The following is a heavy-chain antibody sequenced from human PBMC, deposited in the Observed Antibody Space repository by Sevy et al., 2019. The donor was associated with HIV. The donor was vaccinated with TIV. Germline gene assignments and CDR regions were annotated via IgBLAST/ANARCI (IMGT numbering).Heavy chain of an antibody. J-gene: IGHJ6*02. CDR2: ISYDGSNK. CDR1: GFTFSSYA. CDR3: ARDKVITGTTYYYYGMDV. V-gene: IGHV3-30-3*01. D-gene: IGHD1-20*01. Sequence: GSLRLSCAASGFTFSSYAMHWVRQAPGKGLEWVAVISYDGSNKYYADSVKGRFTISRDNSKNTLYLQMNSLRAEDTAVYYCARDKVITGTTYYYYGMDVWGQGTTVTVSS.